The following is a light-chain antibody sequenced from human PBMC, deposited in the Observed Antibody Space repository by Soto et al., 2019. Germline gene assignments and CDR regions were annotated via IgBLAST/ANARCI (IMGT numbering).Light chain of an antibody. CDR2: EVS. V-gene: IGLV2-8*01. CDR3: SSYSGTNYHYV. J-gene: IGLJ1*01. CDR1: SSDVGGYNY. Sequence: QSVLTPPPSASGSFGQSVTISCTGTSSDVGGYNYVSWYQRYPGKAPKLMIYEVSERPSGVPDRFSGSKSGNTASLTVSGFQADDEADYYCSSYSGTNYHYVFGTGTKVTVL.